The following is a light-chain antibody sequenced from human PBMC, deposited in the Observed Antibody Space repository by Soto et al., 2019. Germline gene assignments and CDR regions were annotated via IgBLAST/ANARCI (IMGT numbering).Light chain of an antibody. CDR2: GAS. CDR1: QSVRNNY. J-gene: IGKJ2*04. Sequence: EIVVTQSPGTLSLSPGEGATLSCRASQSVRNNYIAWYQQKPGQAPRLLISGASSRATGIPDRFSGSGYGTDFTLSISRLESEDFAVYYCQRYGRSPPRSFGQGTRL. V-gene: IGKV3-20*01. CDR3: QRYGRSPPRS.